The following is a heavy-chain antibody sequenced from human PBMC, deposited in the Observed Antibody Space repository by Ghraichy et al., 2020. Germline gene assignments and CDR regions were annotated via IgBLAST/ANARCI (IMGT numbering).Heavy chain of an antibody. V-gene: IGHV4-59*01. D-gene: IGHD3-3*01. CDR2: ISYSGTT. J-gene: IGHJ6*02. Sequence: SETLSLTCTVSGASISGFYWSWIRQPPGRGLEWIGHISYSGTTNYSPSLKSRLTLSVDRSQNLVSLRLSSMTSADTAVYYCARVPTMFGVAPWGMDIWGQGTPVTV. CDR3: ARVPTMFGVAPWGMDI. CDR1: GASISGFY.